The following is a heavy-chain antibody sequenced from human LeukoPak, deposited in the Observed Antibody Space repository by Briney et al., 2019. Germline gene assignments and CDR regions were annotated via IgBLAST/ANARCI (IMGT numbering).Heavy chain of an antibody. CDR3: AKQRDSSFFYMDV. V-gene: IGHV3-64*01. J-gene: IGHJ6*03. Sequence: GGSLRLSCAASGFTFSSYTMHWVRQAPGKGLEYVSAISSNGGSTYYANSVKGRFTISRDNSKNTLYLQMSSLRAEDTAVYYCAKQRDSSFFYMDVWGKGATVTISS. CDR1: GFTFSSYT. D-gene: IGHD1/OR15-1a*01. CDR2: ISSNGGST.